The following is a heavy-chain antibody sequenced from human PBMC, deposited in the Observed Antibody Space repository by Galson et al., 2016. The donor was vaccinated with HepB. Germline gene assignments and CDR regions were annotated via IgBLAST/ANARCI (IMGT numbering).Heavy chain of an antibody. CDR1: GGTFSKDA. Sequence: SVKVSCKGSGGTFSKDAITWVRQAPGQGPEWMGGIIPGFGTPNYAQKFQGRVTITADESTSTAYMEVRSLRSEDTAVYYCARERGYLRISIFGVATEGFGMDVWGQGTTVTVSS. D-gene: IGHD3-3*01. V-gene: IGHV1-69*13. CDR3: ARERGYLRISIFGVATEGFGMDV. CDR2: IIPGFGTP. J-gene: IGHJ6*02.